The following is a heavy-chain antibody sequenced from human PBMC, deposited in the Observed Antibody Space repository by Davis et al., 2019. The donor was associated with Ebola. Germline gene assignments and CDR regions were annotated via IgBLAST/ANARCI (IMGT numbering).Heavy chain of an antibody. V-gene: IGHV1-2*06. CDR1: GYTFTAFF. J-gene: IGHJ4*02. D-gene: IGHD2-15*01. CDR3: ARGGYCSGGSCYYFDY. Sequence: ASVKVSCKASGYTFTAFFIHWVRQSPGQGLEWMGRINPKTGAANYLQKFQGRVTMTRDTSISTAYMELSRLRSDDTAVYYCARGGYCSGGSCYYFDYWGQGTLVTVSS. CDR2: INPKTGAA.